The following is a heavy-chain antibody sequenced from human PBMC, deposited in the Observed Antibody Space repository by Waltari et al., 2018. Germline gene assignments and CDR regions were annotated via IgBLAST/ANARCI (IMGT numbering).Heavy chain of an antibody. CDR2: IYTSGNT. V-gene: IGHV4-61*09. J-gene: IGHJ3*02. Sequence: QVQLQESVPGLVKPSQTLSLTCPVSGGSISSGSYYWSWIRQPAGKGLEWIGYIYTSGNTNYNPSLKSRVTISVDTSKNQFSLKLSSVTAADTAVYYCARTLYGGNWGAFDIWGQGTMVTVSS. D-gene: IGHD2-15*01. CDR1: GGSISSGSYY. CDR3: ARTLYGGNWGAFDI.